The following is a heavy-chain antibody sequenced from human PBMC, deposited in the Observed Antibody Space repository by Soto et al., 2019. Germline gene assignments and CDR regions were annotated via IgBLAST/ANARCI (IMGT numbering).Heavy chain of an antibody. J-gene: IGHJ6*02. Sequence: QVQLVESGGDVVQPGRSLRLSCAASGFTFSSYGMHWVRQAPGKGLEWVAVISYDGSNKYYADSVKGRFTISRDNSKNTLYLQMNSLRAEDTAVYYCARGMSYYYYGMDVWGQGTTVTVSS. D-gene: IGHD6-13*01. CDR2: ISYDGSNK. CDR3: ARGMSYYYYGMDV. CDR1: GFTFSSYG. V-gene: IGHV3-30*03.